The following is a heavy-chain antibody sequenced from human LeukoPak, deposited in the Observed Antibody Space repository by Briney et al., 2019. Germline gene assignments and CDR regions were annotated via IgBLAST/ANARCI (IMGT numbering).Heavy chain of an antibody. CDR1: GYRFTSYW. V-gene: IGHV5-51*01. CDR2: IYPSDSET. J-gene: IGHJ4*02. CDR3: AIPGDGSGSYYKAQVY. Sequence: GESLQISCKGSGYRFTSYWIGWVRQMPGKGLEWMGIIYPSDSETRYSPSFQDQVTISADKSINTAYLQWSSLKASDTAIYYCAIPGDGSGSYYKAQVYWGQGTLVTVSS. D-gene: IGHD3-10*01.